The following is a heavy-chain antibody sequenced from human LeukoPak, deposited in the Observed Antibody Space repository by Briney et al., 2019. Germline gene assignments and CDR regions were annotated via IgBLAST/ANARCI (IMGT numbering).Heavy chain of an antibody. Sequence: KPSETLSLTCTVSGGSISSSSYYWGWIRQPPGKGLEWIGSIYYSGSTYYNPSLKSRVTISVDTSKNQFSLKLSSVTAADTAVYYCARIVGSSWYLNYYYGMDVWGQGTTVTVSS. CDR2: IYYSGST. J-gene: IGHJ6*02. D-gene: IGHD6-13*01. CDR1: GGSISSSSYY. CDR3: ARIVGSSWYLNYYYGMDV. V-gene: IGHV4-39*01.